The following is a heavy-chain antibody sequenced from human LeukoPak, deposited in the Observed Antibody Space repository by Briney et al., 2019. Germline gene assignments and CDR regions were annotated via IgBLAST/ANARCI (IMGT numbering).Heavy chain of an antibody. CDR1: GYTFTSYD. V-gene: IGHV1-8*01. J-gene: IGHJ4*02. CDR2: MNPNSGNT. Sequence: GASVKVSCKASGYTFTSYDINWVRQATGQGLEWMGWMNPNSGNTGYAQKFQGRVTMTRNTSISTAYMELSSLRSEDTAVYYCATDLSGGYDSSGYSDYWGQGTLVTVSS. CDR3: ATDLSGGYDSSGYSDY. D-gene: IGHD3-22*01.